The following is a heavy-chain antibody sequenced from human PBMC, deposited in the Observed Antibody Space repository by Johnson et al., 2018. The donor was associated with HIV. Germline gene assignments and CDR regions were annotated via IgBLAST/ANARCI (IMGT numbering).Heavy chain of an antibody. CDR3: AREDPREFHGYGGDGFDI. CDR2: MNWNGDST. Sequence: EQLVESGGGVVRPGGSLRLSCAASGFTFDDYGMSWVRQAPGKGLEWVSGMNWNGDSTGYGDFVKGRFTISRDKAKNALYLQMNSLRAEDTALYYCAREDPREFHGYGGDGFDIWGQGTMVTVAS. V-gene: IGHV3-20*04. D-gene: IGHD3-16*01. J-gene: IGHJ3*02. CDR1: GFTFDDYG.